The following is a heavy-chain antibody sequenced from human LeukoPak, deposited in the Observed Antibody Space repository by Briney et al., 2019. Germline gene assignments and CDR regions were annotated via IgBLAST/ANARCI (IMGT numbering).Heavy chain of an antibody. D-gene: IGHD2-15*01. CDR1: GFTFSNYA. CDR3: ARSAGRFGSGGSCYDY. J-gene: IGHJ4*02. V-gene: IGHV3-64*01. Sequence: GGSLRLSCAASGFTFSNYAMHWVRQAPGEGLEYVSAISDNGGSTYYANSVKGRFTISRDNSKNTLYLQMGSLRAEDMAIYYCARSAGRFGSGGSCYDYWGQGTLVTVSS. CDR2: ISDNGGST.